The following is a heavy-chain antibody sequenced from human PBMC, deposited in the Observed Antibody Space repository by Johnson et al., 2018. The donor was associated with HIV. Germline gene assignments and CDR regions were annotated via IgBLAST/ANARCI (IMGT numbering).Heavy chain of an antibody. D-gene: IGHD5-18*01. CDR2: IKEDGSED. V-gene: IGHV3-7*05. J-gene: IGHJ3*02. CDR3: LFGGYSYGLAFDI. CDR1: GFTFDNYW. Sequence: MMLVESGGGLVQPGGSLRLSCTASGFTFDNYWMSWVRQAPGKGLQWLANIKEDGSEDYYANSVKGRFTISRDNSKNTLYLQMNSLRAEDTAVYYCLFGGYSYGLAFDIWGQGTMVTVSS.